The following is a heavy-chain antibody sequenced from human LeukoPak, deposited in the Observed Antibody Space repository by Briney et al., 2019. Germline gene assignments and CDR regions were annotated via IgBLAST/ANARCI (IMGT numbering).Heavy chain of an antibody. CDR1: GGSISSYY. V-gene: IGHV4-59*08. CDR2: IYYSGST. D-gene: IGHD3-9*01. Sequence: SETLSLTCTVSGGSISSYYGSWIRQPPGKGLEWIGYIYYSGSTNYNPSLKSRVTISVDTSKNQFSLKLSSVTAADTAVYYCARHPRYSRIYYFDYWGQGTLVTVSS. CDR3: ARHPRYSRIYYFDY. J-gene: IGHJ4*02.